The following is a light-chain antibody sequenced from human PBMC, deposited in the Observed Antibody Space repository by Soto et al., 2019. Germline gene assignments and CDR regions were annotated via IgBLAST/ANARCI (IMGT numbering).Light chain of an antibody. V-gene: IGLV2-23*02. J-gene: IGLJ1*01. CDR1: SSDVGSYNL. Sequence: QSALTQPASVSGSPGQSITISCTGTSSDVGSYNLVSWYQQHPGKAPKLMIYEVSKRPSGVSNRFSGSKSGNTASLTISGLQAEDEADYYCCSYAAILYVFGTGTK. CDR3: CSYAAILYV. CDR2: EVS.